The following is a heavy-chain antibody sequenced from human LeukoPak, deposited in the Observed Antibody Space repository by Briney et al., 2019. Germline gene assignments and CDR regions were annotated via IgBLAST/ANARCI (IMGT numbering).Heavy chain of an antibody. J-gene: IGHJ6*03. V-gene: IGHV4-4*02. CDR1: GGSISSSNW. CDR2: IYHSGST. CDR3: AQKRRITIFGVVISLMDV. D-gene: IGHD3-3*01. Sequence: SETLSLTCAVSGGSISSSNWWSWVRQPPGKGVGWIGEIYHSGSTNYNPSLRSRVTISVDKSKNQVSLKLSSVTAADTAVYYCAQKRRITIFGVVISLMDVWGKGTTVTVSS.